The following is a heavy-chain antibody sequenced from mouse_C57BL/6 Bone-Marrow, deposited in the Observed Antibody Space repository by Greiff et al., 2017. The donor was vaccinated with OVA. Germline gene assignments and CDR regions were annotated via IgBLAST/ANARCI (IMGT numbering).Heavy chain of an antibody. D-gene: IGHD1-1*01. CDR3: ARIITTVVATDAMDY. Sequence: VQLQQSGAELVKPGASVKMSCKASGYTFTSYWITWVKQRPGQGLEWIGDIYPGSGSTNYNEKFKSKATLTVDTSSSTAYMQLSSLTSEDSAVYYCARIITTVVATDAMDYWGQGTSVTVSS. CDR2: IYPGSGST. V-gene: IGHV1-55*01. CDR1: GYTFTSYW. J-gene: IGHJ4*01.